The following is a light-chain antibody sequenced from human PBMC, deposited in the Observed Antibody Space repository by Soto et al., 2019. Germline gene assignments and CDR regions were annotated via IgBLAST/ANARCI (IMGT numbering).Light chain of an antibody. CDR1: QSVGKK. J-gene: IGKJ1*01. V-gene: IGKV3-15*01. CDR2: TAS. CDR3: QQLNSYPWT. Sequence: EIVMTQFPATLSGTPGERVTLSCRASQSVGKKLAWYQQKPGQAPRLLIYTASTRASDFPARFSGSGSGTDFTLTISSLQPEDFATYYCQQLNSYPWTFGQGTKVDIK.